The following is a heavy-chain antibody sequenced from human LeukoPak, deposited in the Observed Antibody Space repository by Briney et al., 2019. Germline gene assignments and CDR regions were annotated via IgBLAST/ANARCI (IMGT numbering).Heavy chain of an antibody. CDR3: ARVDSSGYYPDY. CDR2: IWYDGSNK. J-gene: IGHJ4*02. Sequence: GGSLRLSCAASGFTFSSYGMHWVRQAPGKGLEWVAVIWYDGSNKYYADSVKGRFTISRDNSKNTLYLQMNSLGAEDTAVYYCARVDSSGYYPDYWGQGTLVTVSS. V-gene: IGHV3-33*01. D-gene: IGHD3-22*01. CDR1: GFTFSSYG.